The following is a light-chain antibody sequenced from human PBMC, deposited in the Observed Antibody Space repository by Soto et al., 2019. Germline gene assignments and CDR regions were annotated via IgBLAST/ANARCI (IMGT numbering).Light chain of an antibody. V-gene: IGKV3-20*01. J-gene: IGKJ1*01. CDR2: GAS. CDR1: QTVTRSY. Sequence: EIVLTQSPGTLSLSPGERATLSGRASQTVTRSYLAWYQQTPGPAPRLLIYGASTRATGIPARFSGSGSGTDFTLTISRLEPEDFAVYYCQQYGSSPPVTFGQGTKV. CDR3: QQYGSSPPVT.